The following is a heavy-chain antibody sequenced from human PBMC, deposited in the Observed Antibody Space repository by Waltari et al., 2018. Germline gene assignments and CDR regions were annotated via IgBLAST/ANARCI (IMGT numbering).Heavy chain of an antibody. J-gene: IGHJ4*02. Sequence: QVQLVQSGPEVKKPGASVKVSCKASGYTFTNYGMSWVRQAPGQRLEWMGWISGDKDNTHYAQKFQGRVTMTKDTPASTGYIELRSLRSDDTAMYYCARDETGYTYGGGGFWGQGTQVTVSS. CDR2: ISGDKDNT. V-gene: IGHV1-18*04. CDR3: ARDETGYTYGGGGF. D-gene: IGHD5-18*01. CDR1: GYTFTNYG.